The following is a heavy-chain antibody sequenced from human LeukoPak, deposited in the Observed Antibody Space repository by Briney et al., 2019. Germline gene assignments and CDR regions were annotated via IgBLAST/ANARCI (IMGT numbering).Heavy chain of an antibody. CDR1: GGSFNGYY. J-gene: IGHJ4*02. V-gene: IGHV4-34*01. D-gene: IGHD4-17*01. CDR2: INHSGST. Sequence: SETLSLTCAVYGGSFNGYYWSWIRQPPGKGLEWIGEINHSGSTNYNPSLKSRVTISVDTSKNQFSLKLSSVPAADTAMYYRARGRTTLNYWGQGTLVTVSS. CDR3: ARGRTTLNY.